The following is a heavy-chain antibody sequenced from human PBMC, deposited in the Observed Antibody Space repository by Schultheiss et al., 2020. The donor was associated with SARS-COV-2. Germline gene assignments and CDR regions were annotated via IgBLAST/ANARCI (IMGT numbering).Heavy chain of an antibody. Sequence: SGPTLVKPTQTLTLTCTFSGFSLSTSGMCVSWIRQPPGKGLEWIGEINHSGSTNYNPSLKSRVTISVDTSKNQFSLKLSSVTAADTAVYYCARVGRSYYGSGSPNWFDPWGQGTLVTVSS. CDR3: ARVGRSYYGSGSPNWFDP. J-gene: IGHJ5*02. D-gene: IGHD3-10*01. CDR2: INHSGST. V-gene: IGHV4-61*08. CDR1: GFSLSTSGMC.